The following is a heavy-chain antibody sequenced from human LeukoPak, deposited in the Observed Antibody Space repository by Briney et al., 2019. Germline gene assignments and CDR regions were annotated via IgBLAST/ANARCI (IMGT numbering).Heavy chain of an antibody. CDR2: INPGNGKT. V-gene: IGHV1-3*01. CDR3: TSSNWGSDWYFDL. Sequence: ASVKVSCKASGGTFSSYAISWVRQAPGQRLEWMGWINPGNGKTEYSQKFQGRVTITRDTSATTAYLELSSLRFEDTAVYYCTSSNWGSDWYFDLWGRGTLVTVSS. D-gene: IGHD7-27*01. J-gene: IGHJ2*01. CDR1: GGTFSSYA.